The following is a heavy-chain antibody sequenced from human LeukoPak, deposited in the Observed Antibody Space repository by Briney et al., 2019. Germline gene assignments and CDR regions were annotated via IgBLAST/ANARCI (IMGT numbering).Heavy chain of an antibody. CDR1: GASISSGYYY. CDR3: ARHGSITMVRGKRRYYYMDV. J-gene: IGHJ6*03. V-gene: IGHV3-53*01. CDR2: IYNGDGT. D-gene: IGHD3-10*01. Sequence: LSLTCNVSGASISSGYYYWSWVRQAPGKGLEWVSVIYNGDGTYYADSVKGRFTISRDNSKNTLYLQMNSLRAEDTAVYYCARHGSITMVRGKRRYYYMDVWGKGTTVTISS.